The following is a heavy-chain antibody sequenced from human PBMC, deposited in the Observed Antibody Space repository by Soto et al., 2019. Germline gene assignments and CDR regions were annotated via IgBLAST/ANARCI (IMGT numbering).Heavy chain of an antibody. J-gene: IGHJ6*02. CDR3: ARDRGYYYGSGDWSPDYYFGMDV. Sequence: ASVKVSCKASGYTFTSYGISWVRQAPGQGLEWMGWISAYNGNTNYAQKLQGRVTMTTDTSTSTAYMELRSLRSDDTAVYYCARDRGYYYGSGDWSPDYYFGMDVWGQGTTVT. CDR2: ISAYNGNT. V-gene: IGHV1-18*04. CDR1: GYTFTSYG. D-gene: IGHD3-10*01.